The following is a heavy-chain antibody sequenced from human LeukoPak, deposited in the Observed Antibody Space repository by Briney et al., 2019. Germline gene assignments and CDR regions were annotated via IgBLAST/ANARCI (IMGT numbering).Heavy chain of an antibody. CDR2: INPNSGDT. CDR1: GYSFNAYY. J-gene: IGHJ5*01. CDR3: ARAYCYDSSAYYYDS. V-gene: IGHV1-2*06. D-gene: IGHD3-22*01. Sequence: ASVKVSCKASGYSFNAYYIHWVRQAPGQGLEWMGRINPNSGDTNLAQRFQGRVTMTRDTSISTAYMELSRLMSDDTDTAVYYCARAYCYDSSAYYYDSWGQGSLVTVSS.